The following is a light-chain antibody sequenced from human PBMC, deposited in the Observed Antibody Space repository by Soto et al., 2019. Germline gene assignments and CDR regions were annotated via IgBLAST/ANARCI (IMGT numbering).Light chain of an antibody. Sequence: EIVLTQSPGTLSLSPGERATLSCRASQSVTSSKLAWYQQKPGQAPRLLIYGASFRATGIPDRFIGSGSGTDFTLTISRLEPEDFAVYHCQQYGSSTEWTFGQGTKVDIK. CDR2: GAS. CDR1: QSVTSSK. CDR3: QQYGSSTEWT. V-gene: IGKV3-20*01. J-gene: IGKJ1*01.